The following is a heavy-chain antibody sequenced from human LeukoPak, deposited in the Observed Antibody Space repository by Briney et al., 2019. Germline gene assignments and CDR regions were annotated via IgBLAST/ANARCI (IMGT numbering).Heavy chain of an antibody. D-gene: IGHD3-22*01. J-gene: IGHJ3*02. Sequence: PSETLSLTCAVYGGSFSGYYWSWIRQPPGKGLEWVSAISGSGGVTFYADSVKGRFTISRDNSKNTLYLQMNSLRAEDTAVYYCAKNNYYDTLSGAFDIWGQGTMVTVSS. CDR3: AKNNYYDTLSGAFDI. V-gene: IGHV3-23*01. CDR2: ISGSGGVT. CDR1: GGSFSGYY.